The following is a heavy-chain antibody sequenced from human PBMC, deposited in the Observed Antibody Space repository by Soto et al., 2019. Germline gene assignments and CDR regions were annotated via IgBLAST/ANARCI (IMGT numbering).Heavy chain of an antibody. Sequence: QVHLVQSGAEVKKPGASVKVSCKGSGYDFTTYGITWVRQAPGQGLEWMAWISAHNGNTDYAQKLQGRVTVTRDTSTSPAYMELRSLRSDDTAMYYCARGRAGDYWGQGALGTVSS. CDR2: ISAHNGNT. J-gene: IGHJ4*02. CDR1: GYDFTTYG. V-gene: IGHV1-18*01. CDR3: ARGRAGDY.